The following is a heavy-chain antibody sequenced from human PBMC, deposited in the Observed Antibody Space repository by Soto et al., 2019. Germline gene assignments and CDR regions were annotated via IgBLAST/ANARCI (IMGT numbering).Heavy chain of an antibody. CDR1: GGSISSSSYY. D-gene: IGHD3-10*01. J-gene: IGHJ4*02. CDR2: IYYSGST. V-gene: IGHV4-39*01. CDR3: ARVHRLLWFGEFPLDY. Sequence: SETLSLTCTVSGGSISSSSYYWGWIRQPPGKGLEWIGSIYYSGSTYYNPSLKSRVTISVDTSKNQFSLKLSSVTAADTAVYYCARVHRLLWFGEFPLDYWGQGTPVTVSS.